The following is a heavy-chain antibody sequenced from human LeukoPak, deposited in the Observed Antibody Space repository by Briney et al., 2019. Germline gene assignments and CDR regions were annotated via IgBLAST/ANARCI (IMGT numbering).Heavy chain of an antibody. V-gene: IGHV4-59*12. CDR1: GGSISSYY. CDR3: ARDRGIYSGSDAFDI. Sequence: SETLSLTCTVSGGSISSYYWSWIRQPPGKGLEWIGYIYYSGSTYYNPSLKSRVTISVDTSKNQFSLKLSSVTAADTAVYFCARDRGIYSGSDAFDIWGQGTMVTVSS. D-gene: IGHD1-26*01. J-gene: IGHJ3*02. CDR2: IYYSGST.